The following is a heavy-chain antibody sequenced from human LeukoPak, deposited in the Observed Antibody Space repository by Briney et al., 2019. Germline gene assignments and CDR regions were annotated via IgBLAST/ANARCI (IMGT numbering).Heavy chain of an antibody. Sequence: ASETLSLTCTVSGGSIRSASNSWSWIRQPAGKGLEWLERIYTSGSTNYTPCLESRVTISVDTSKNQFSLKLSSVTAAHTAVYYCAREVRVLDWCDPWGQGTLVTVSS. CDR3: AREVRVLDWCDP. D-gene: IGHD2-21*01. CDR2: IYTSGST. CDR1: GGSIRSASNS. J-gene: IGHJ5*02. V-gene: IGHV4-61*02.